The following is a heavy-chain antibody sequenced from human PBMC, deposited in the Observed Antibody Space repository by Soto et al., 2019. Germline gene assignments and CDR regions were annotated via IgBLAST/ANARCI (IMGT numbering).Heavy chain of an antibody. CDR2: ISHDGSHE. CDR1: GLTFISSA. Sequence: GGSLRLSCAASGLTFISSAMHWVRQAPGKGLEWVAMISHDGSHEYYGDSVKVRFSVSRDNSHNILHLQMNSLRIEDTAVYFCARNTDHRLVRGWLDPWGQGTLVTVSS. CDR3: ARNTDHRLVRGWLDP. D-gene: IGHD3-10*01. V-gene: IGHV3-30-3*01. J-gene: IGHJ5*02.